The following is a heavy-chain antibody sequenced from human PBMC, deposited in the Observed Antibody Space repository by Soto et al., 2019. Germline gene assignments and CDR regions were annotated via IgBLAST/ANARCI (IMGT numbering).Heavy chain of an antibody. CDR3: AKALTPDIVVVPAGDY. V-gene: IGHV3-23*01. Sequence: GGSLRLSCAASGFTFSSYAMSWVRQAPGKGLEWVSAISGSGGSTYYADSVKGRFTISRDNSKNTLYLQMNSLRAEDTAVYYCAKALTPDIVVVPAGDYWGQGTLVTVSS. CDR1: GFTFSSYA. D-gene: IGHD2-2*01. J-gene: IGHJ4*02. CDR2: ISGSGGST.